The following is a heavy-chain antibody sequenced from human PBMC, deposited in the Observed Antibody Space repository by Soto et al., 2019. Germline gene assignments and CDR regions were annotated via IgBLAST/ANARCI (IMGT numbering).Heavy chain of an antibody. V-gene: IGHV1-69*04. CDR1: GGTFSSYT. CDR2: IIPILGIA. J-gene: IGHJ5*02. Sequence: GASVKVSCKASGGTFSSYTISWVRQAPGQGLEWMGRIIPILGIANYAQKFQGRVTITADKSTSTAYMELSSLRSEDTAVYYCARERARSGYDNSWFDPWGQGTLVTVSS. CDR3: ARERARSGYDNSWFDP. D-gene: IGHD5-12*01.